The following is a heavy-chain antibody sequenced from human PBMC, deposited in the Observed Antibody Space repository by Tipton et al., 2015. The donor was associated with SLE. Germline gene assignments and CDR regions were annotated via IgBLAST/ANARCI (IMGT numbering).Heavy chain of an antibody. CDR2: ISSSGSTI. V-gene: IGHV3-48*03. J-gene: IGHJ5*02. CDR3: AREFRGFDP. Sequence: LSLTCAASGFTFSSYEMNWVRQAPGKGLEWVSYISSSGSTIYYADSVKGRFTISRDNAKNSLYLQMNSLRAEDTAVYYCAREFRGFDPWGQGTLVTVSS. CDR1: GFTFSSYE.